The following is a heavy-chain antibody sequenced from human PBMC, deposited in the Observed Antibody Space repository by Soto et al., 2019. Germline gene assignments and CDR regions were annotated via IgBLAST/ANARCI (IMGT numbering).Heavy chain of an antibody. CDR3: ARLPPSMAAYYYYGMDV. J-gene: IGHJ6*02. D-gene: IGHD3-10*01. Sequence: EASVKVSCKASGYTFTSYGISWVRQAPGQGLEWMGWISAYNGNTNYAQKLQGRVTMTTDTSTSTAYMELRSLRSDDTAVYYCARLPPSMAAYYYYGMDVWGQGTTVTVSS. CDR2: ISAYNGNT. CDR1: GYTFTSYG. V-gene: IGHV1-18*04.